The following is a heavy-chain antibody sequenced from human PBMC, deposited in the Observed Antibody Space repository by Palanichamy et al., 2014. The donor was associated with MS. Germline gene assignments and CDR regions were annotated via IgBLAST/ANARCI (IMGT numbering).Heavy chain of an antibody. D-gene: IGHD5-12*01. CDR3: ARTRRTTSGYDDFDY. CDR2: ISSSGRYI. J-gene: IGHJ4*02. CDR1: GFTLSTYS. Sequence: EVQLVEVWGRAWSSLGGPVRLSCAASGFTLSTYSMDWVRQAPGKGLEWVSSISSSGRYIYYADSVKGRFTVSRDNAKNSLYLQMNSLRAEDTAVYYCARTRRTTSGYDDFDYWGQGTLVTVSS. V-gene: IGHV3-21*01.